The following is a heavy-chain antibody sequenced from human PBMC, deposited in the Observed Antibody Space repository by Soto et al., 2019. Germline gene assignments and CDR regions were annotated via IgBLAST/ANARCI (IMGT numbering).Heavy chain of an antibody. J-gene: IGHJ4*02. CDR2: IHHGGST. D-gene: IGHD2-21*02. V-gene: IGHV4-4*02. CDR3: QSQRYCVDDCYLFDS. CDR1: AGSIISTNW. Sequence: QVQLLESGPGLVKPSGTLSITCDVSAGSIISTNWWTWVRQPPGKGLEWIGEIHHGGSTNYNPSLQSRVIISVDKSLNQFSLKLSSVTAADTAMYYCQSQRYCVDDCYLFDSWGQRILVTVSS.